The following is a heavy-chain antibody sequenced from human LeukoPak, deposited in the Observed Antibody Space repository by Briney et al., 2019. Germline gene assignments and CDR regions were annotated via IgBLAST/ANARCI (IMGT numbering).Heavy chain of an antibody. D-gene: IGHD3-22*01. V-gene: IGHV3-23*01. Sequence: GGSLRLSCAASGFTFSSYGMSWVRQAPGKGPEWVSAISGSGGSTYYADSVKGRFTISRDNSKNTLYLQMNSLTAEDTAFYYCARVVDHGYYDYYLDYWGQGTLVTVSS. CDR2: ISGSGGST. CDR1: GFTFSSYG. CDR3: ARVVDHGYYDYYLDY. J-gene: IGHJ4*02.